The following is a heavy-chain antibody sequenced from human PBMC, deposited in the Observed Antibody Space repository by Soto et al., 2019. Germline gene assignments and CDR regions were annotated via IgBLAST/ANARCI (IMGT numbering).Heavy chain of an antibody. CDR2: VSTSGNV. CDR1: GGSLTKYY. D-gene: IGHD3-3*01. CDR3: ARDNNDFWSLYPLAFDY. Sequence: PSETLSLTCTVSGGSLTKYYWSWIRQPAGKGLEWIGRVSTSGNVVSKASLRSRLTMSGDTSKNQFSLRLTSVTAADTAVYYCARDNNDFWSLYPLAFDYWGQGALVTVSS. J-gene: IGHJ4*02. V-gene: IGHV4-4*07.